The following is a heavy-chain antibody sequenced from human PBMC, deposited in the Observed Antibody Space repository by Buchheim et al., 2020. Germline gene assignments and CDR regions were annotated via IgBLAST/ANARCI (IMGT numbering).Heavy chain of an antibody. CDR1: GFIFSNYW. V-gene: IGHV3-7*01. J-gene: IGHJ4*02. Sequence: EVQLVESGGGLVQSGGSLTLSCAVSGFIFSNYWMDWVRQAPGKGLEWVANIKYDVSEKYYVDSVKGRFTISRENAKNSLYLQMNRLRAEDTAVYYCARALNYWGQGTL. CDR3: ARALNY. CDR2: IKYDVSEK.